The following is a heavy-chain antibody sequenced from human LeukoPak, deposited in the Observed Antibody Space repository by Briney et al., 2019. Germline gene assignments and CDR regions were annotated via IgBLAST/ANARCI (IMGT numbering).Heavy chain of an antibody. Sequence: SETLSLTCTVSGGSFSSGGYYWSWIRQHPGKGLEWIGYIYYSGSTYYNPSLKSRVTISVDTSKNQFSLKLSSVTAADTAVYYCARVPSMRYCSGGSCYNNWFDPWGQGTLVTVSS. J-gene: IGHJ5*02. V-gene: IGHV4-31*03. CDR3: ARVPSMRYCSGGSCYNNWFDP. CDR1: GGSFSSGGYY. CDR2: IYYSGST. D-gene: IGHD2-15*01.